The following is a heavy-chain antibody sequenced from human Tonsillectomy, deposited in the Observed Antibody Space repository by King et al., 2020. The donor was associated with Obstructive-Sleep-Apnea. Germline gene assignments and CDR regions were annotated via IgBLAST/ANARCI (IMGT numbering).Heavy chain of an antibody. D-gene: IGHD2-2*01. J-gene: IGHJ4*02. CDR1: GFTFSSHW. CDR2: ISQDGTQK. V-gene: IGHV3-7*03. Sequence: VQLVESGGDLVQPGGSLRLSCAASGFTFSSHWMTWVRQAPGKGLEWVASISQDGTQKYYVDSVKGRCTISRDNAENSLSLQMNSLRVEDPAIYYCADPPAGYWGQGTLVTVSS. CDR3: ADPPAGY.